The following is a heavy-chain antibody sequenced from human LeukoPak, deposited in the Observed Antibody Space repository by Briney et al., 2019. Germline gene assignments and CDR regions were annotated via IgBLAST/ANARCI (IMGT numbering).Heavy chain of an antibody. CDR2: IIPIFGTA. V-gene: IGHV1-69*13. J-gene: IGHJ4*02. CDR1: GGTFSSYA. Sequence: GALVKVSCKASGGTFSSYAISWVRQAPGQGLEWMGGIIPIFGTANYAQKFQGRVTITADESTSTAYMELSSLRSEDTAVYYCASLGNSWSGPPKYWGQGTLVTVSS. CDR3: ASLGNSWSGPPKY. D-gene: IGHD3-3*01.